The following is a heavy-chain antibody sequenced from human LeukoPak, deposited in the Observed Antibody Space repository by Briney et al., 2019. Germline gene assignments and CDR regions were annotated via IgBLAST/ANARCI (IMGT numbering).Heavy chain of an antibody. CDR1: GGSISSSSYY. CDR3: ARDPYSGSYYGWFDP. CDR2: IYYSGST. J-gene: IGHJ5*02. D-gene: IGHD1-26*01. Sequence: SETLSLTCTVSGGSISSSSYYWGWIRQPPGKGLEWIGSIYYSGSTYYNPSLKSRVTISVDTSKNQFSLKLSSVTAADTAVYYCARDPYSGSYYGWFDPWGQGTLVTVSS. V-gene: IGHV4-39*02.